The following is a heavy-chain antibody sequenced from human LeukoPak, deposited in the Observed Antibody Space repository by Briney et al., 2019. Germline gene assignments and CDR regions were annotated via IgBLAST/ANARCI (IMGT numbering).Heavy chain of an antibody. CDR2: IYTSESTNYNPSL. CDR3: ARVWSGLFDY. J-gene: IGHJ4*02. V-gene: IGHV4-59*01. Sequence: PSETLSLTCTVSGVSISSYYWSWIRQPPGKGLEWIGYIYTSESTNYNPSLNYNPSLKSRVTISIDTSKSQFSLKLSSVTAADTAVYYCARVWSGLFDYWGQGTLVTVSS. CDR1: GVSISSYY. D-gene: IGHD3-3*01.